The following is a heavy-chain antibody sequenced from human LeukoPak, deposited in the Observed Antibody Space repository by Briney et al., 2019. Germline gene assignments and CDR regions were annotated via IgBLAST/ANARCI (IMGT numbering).Heavy chain of an antibody. J-gene: IGHJ4*02. CDR1: GYSISSGYY. V-gene: IGHV4-38-2*01. Sequence: SETLSLTCDVSGYSISSGYYWGWMRQPPGKGLEWIGSIYHSGNTYYNPSLESRVTILVDTSKNQFSLKLSSVTAADTAVYYCARRGSSWPNFDYWGQGTLVTVSS. D-gene: IGHD6-13*01. CDR2: IYHSGNT. CDR3: ARRGSSWPNFDY.